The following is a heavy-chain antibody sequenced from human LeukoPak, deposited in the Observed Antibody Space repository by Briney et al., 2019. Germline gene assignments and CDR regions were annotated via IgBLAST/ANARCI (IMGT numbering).Heavy chain of an antibody. CDR2: IYYSGST. Sequence: PSQTLSLTCTASGGSISSGGYYWSWIRQHPGKGLEWIGYIYYSGSTYYNPSLKSRVTISVDTSKNQFSLKLSSVTAADTAVYYCARDLQSSSGFDPWGQGTLVTVSS. CDR3: ARDLQSSSGFDP. J-gene: IGHJ5*02. D-gene: IGHD6-13*01. V-gene: IGHV4-31*03. CDR1: GGSISSGGYY.